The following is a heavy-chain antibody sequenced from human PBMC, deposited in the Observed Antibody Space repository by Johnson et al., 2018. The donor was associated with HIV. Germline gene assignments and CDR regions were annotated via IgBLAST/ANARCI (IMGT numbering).Heavy chain of an antibody. J-gene: IGHJ3*01. Sequence: QVQLVESGGGVVQPGRSLRLSCAASGFTFSYYGMHWVRQAPGKGLEWVAVIWYDGSNKNYADSVKGRFTISRDNSKHTLYLQMNSLRAEDTAVYYCAKPLEMATISDAFDVWGQGTMVIVSS. V-gene: IGHV3-33*06. D-gene: IGHD5-24*01. CDR3: AKPLEMATISDAFDV. CDR2: IWYDGSNK. CDR1: GFTFSYYG.